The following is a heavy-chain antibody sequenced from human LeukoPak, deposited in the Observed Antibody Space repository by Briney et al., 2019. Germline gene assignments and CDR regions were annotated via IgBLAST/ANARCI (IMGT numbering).Heavy chain of an antibody. CDR1: GYTFTGYY. D-gene: IGHD3-22*01. V-gene: IGHV1-2*02. CDR2: INPNSGGT. Sequence: ASVKVSCKASGYTFTGYYMHWVRQAPGQGLEWMGWINPNSGGTNYAQKFQGRVTMTRDTSISTAYMELSRLRSDDTAVYYCARDRDYYDSSGYYGAFDYWGQGTLVTVSS. CDR3: ARDRDYYDSSGYYGAFDY. J-gene: IGHJ4*02.